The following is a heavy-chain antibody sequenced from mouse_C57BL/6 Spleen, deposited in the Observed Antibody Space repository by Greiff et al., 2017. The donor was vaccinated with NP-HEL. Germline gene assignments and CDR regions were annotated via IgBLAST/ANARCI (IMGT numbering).Heavy chain of an antibody. Sequence: DVMLVESGGGLVKPGGSLKLSCAASGFTFSDYGMHWVRQAPEKGLEWVAYISSGSSTIYYADTVKGRFTISRDNAKNTLFLQMTSLRSEDTAMYDCARRGLYDGNPYAMDDWGQGTSVTVSS. J-gene: IGHJ4*01. CDR1: GFTFSDYG. CDR2: ISSGSSTI. D-gene: IGHD2-1*01. CDR3: ARRGLYDGNPYAMDD. V-gene: IGHV5-17*01.